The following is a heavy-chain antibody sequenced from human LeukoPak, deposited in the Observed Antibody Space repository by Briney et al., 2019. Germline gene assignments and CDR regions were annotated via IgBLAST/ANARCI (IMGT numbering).Heavy chain of an antibody. D-gene: IGHD3-22*01. CDR3: ARDHTAYYYDSSGYPPWFDP. J-gene: IGHJ5*02. CDR2: ISYDGSNK. V-gene: IGHV3-30*04. Sequence: GGSLRLSCAASGFTFSSYAMHWVRQAPGKGLEWVAVISYDGSNKYYADSVKGRFTISRDNSKNKLYLQMNSLRAEDTAVYYCARDHTAYYYDSSGYPPWFDPWGQGTLVTVSS. CDR1: GFTFSSYA.